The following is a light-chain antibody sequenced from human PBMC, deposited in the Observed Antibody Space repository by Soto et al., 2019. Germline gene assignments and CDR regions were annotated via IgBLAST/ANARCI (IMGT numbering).Light chain of an antibody. CDR2: GAS. CDR3: QQYGSSPPYT. J-gene: IGKJ2*01. Sequence: EIVLTQSPGSLSLSPGERATFSCSASQSVPISYLAWYQQKPGQAPRLLIYGASRRATGIPDRFSGSGSGRDFTLTISRLEPEDFAVYYCQQYGSSPPYTFGQGTKLDIK. CDR1: QSVPISY. V-gene: IGKV3-20*01.